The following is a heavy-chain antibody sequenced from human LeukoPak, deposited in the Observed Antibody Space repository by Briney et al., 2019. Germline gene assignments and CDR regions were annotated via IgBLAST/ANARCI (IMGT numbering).Heavy chain of an antibody. CDR2: INDNGANT. J-gene: IGHJ4*02. Sequence: GGSLRLSCAASGFSFSCYGMNWVRQAPGKGLEWVSTINDNGANTHYADSVKGRFTISRDNSRNTLSLQMNSLRVEDTAIYYCAKVSSDTGYWGQGTLVTVSS. V-gene: IGHV3-23*01. CDR3: AKVSSDTGY. D-gene: IGHD4-17*01. CDR1: GFSFSCYG.